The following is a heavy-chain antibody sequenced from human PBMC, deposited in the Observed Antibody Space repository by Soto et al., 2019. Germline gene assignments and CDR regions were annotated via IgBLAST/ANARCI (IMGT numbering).Heavy chain of an antibody. D-gene: IGHD1-26*01. V-gene: IGHV3-23*01. CDR1: GFSFSSYA. CDR2: IRGRGGTT. J-gene: IGHJ4*02. CDR3: ARDQGGQSGNFIFDN. Sequence: EVQLLESGGGLVQPGGSLRLSCAASGFSFSSYAMGWVRQAPGKGLEGVSGIRGRGGTTYYADSVKGRFTISRDNSKNTLYLQLNSLRAEDTAVYYCARDQGGQSGNFIFDNWGQGTLVTVSS.